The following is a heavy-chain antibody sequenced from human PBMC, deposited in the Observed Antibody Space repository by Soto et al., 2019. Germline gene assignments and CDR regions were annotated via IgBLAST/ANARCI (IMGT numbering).Heavy chain of an antibody. D-gene: IGHD6-19*01. CDR3: ARLVVAGITYYIAS. CDR1: GFSLSSSGVG. V-gene: IGHV2-5*02. CDR2: IYCDDDK. Sequence: QITLKESGPSLLRPTQTLTLTCTYSGFSLSSSGVGVGWVRQPTGKAMERLTFIYCDDDKRNNLSLQTRLTITKDTYTHQVLLTMTNMAPADTATYSCARLVVAGITYYIASWGQGTLVIFSS. J-gene: IGHJ4*02.